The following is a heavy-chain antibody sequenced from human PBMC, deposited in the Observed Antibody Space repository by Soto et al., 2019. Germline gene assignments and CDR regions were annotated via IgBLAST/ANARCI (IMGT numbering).Heavy chain of an antibody. CDR2: IWYDGSNK. CDR3: ARDGYYYDSSGYYYRDAFDI. J-gene: IGHJ3*02. CDR1: GFTFSSYG. Sequence: SLRLSCAASGFTFSSYGMHWVRQAPGKGLEWVAVIWYDGSNKYYADSVKGRFTISRDNSKNTLYLQMNSLRAEDTAVYYCARDGYYYDSSGYYYRDAFDIWGQGTMVTVSS. V-gene: IGHV3-33*01. D-gene: IGHD3-22*01.